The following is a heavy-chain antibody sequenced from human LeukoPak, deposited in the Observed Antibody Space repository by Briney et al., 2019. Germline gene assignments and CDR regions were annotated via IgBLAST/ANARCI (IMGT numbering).Heavy chain of an antibody. CDR2: ISYDGSNK. D-gene: IGHD3-16*01. CDR1: GFIFSSYR. CDR3: ASRPSPATYGPVDY. Sequence: GRSLRLSCAASGFIFSSYRMHWVRQAPGRGLEWVAVISYDGSNKYYADSVKGRFTISRDNSKNTLYLQMNSLRAEDTAVYYCASRPSPATYGPVDYWGQGTLVTVSS. V-gene: IGHV3-30-3*01. J-gene: IGHJ4*02.